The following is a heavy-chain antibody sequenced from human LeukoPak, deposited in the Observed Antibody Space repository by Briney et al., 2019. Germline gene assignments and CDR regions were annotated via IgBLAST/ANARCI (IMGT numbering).Heavy chain of an antibody. CDR3: ARAGAGSGSYYNVFFDY. CDR2: IIPIFGTA. J-gene: IGHJ4*02. V-gene: IGHV1-69*13. CDR1: GGTFSSYA. Sequence: VASVKVSCKASGGTFSSYAISWVRQAPGQGLEWMGGIIPIFGTANYAQKFQGRVTITADESTSTAYMELSSLRSEDTAVYCCARAGAGSGSYYNVFFDYWGQGTLVTVSS. D-gene: IGHD3-10*01.